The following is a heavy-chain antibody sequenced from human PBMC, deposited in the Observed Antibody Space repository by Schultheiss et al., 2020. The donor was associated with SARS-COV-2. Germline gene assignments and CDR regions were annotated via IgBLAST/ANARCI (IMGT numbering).Heavy chain of an antibody. CDR3: ARDQMRGRNGRRYYYYGMDV. CDR1: GFTFSSYG. CDR2: ISYDGSNK. V-gene: IGHV3-30*03. J-gene: IGHJ6*02. Sequence: GGSLRLSCAASGFTFSSYGMHWVRQAPGKGLEWVAVISYDGSNKYYADSVKGRFTISRDNSKNTLYLQMNSLRAEDTAVYYCARDQMRGRNGRRYYYYGMDVWGQGTTVTVSS. D-gene: IGHD3-16*01.